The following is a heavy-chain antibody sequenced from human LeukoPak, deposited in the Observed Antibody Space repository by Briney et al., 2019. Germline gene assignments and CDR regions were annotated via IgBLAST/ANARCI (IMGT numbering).Heavy chain of an antibody. J-gene: IGHJ1*01. Sequence: SETLSLTXSVSGDSVSRSDSYWDWIRQPPGKGLEWSGTIYYSGRTYYSPSLKSRVTMSVDPSNNQFSLTLRSVTAADTAVYYCARRRYYDGSGYLEWGQGTLLSVSS. V-gene: IGHV4-39*01. CDR2: IYYSGRT. CDR3: ARRRYYDGSGYLE. D-gene: IGHD3-22*01. CDR1: GDSVSRSDSY.